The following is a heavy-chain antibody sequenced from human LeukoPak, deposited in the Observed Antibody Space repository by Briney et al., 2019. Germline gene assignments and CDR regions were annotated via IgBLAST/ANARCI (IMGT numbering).Heavy chain of an antibody. CDR1: GFTFSTYA. CDR2: ISGSGGST. J-gene: IGHJ4*02. CDR3: AKEGRYCSSSSCYVDY. V-gene: IGHV3-23*01. Sequence: GGSLRLSCAASGFTFSTYAMSWVRQAPGKGLEWVSAISGSGGSTYYADSVKGRFTISRDNSKNTLFPQMNSLRAEDTAVYYCAKEGRYCSSSSCYVDYWGQGTLVTVSS. D-gene: IGHD2-2*01.